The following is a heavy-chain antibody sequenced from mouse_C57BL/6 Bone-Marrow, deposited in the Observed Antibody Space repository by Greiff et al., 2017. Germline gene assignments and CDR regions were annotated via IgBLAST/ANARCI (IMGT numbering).Heavy chain of an antibody. Sequence: QVQLQQPGAELVMPGASVKLSCKASGYTFTSYWMHWVKQRPGQGLEWIGEIDPSASYTNYNQKFKGKSTLTVDKSSSTAYMQLSSLTSEDSAVYYCAREDYYYGSSSWCAYWGQGTLVTVSA. CDR1: GYTFTSYW. D-gene: IGHD1-1*01. CDR3: AREDYYYGSSSWCAY. J-gene: IGHJ3*01. V-gene: IGHV1-69*01. CDR2: IDPSASYT.